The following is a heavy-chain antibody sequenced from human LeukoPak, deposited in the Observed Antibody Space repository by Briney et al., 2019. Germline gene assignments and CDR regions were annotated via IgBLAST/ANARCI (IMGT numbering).Heavy chain of an antibody. CDR1: GYTFTSYE. J-gene: IGHJ4*02. CDR2: INANSGNT. V-gene: IGHV1-8*01. Sequence: GAAVKVSCKASGYTFTSYEINWVRQAPGQGREWMGWINANSGNTGFAPKFQGRLTMTRDMSTSTVYMELSSLRSEDTAVCYCARVTCSTSCYRDPYFDYWGQGTLVTVSS. D-gene: IGHD2-2*01. CDR3: ARVTCSTSCYRDPYFDY.